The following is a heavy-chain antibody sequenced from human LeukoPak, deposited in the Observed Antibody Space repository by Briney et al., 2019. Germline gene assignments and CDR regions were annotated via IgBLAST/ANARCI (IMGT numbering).Heavy chain of an antibody. D-gene: IGHD2-2*01. J-gene: IGHJ5*02. CDR2: IYYSGST. Sequence: SETLSLTCTVSGGPISSSSYYWGWIRQPPGKGLEWIGSIYYSGSTYYNPSLKSRVTISVDTSKNQFSLKLSSVTAADTAVYYCARIYCSSTSCNGEGFDPWGQGTLVTVSS. CDR3: ARIYCSSTSCNGEGFDP. CDR1: GGPISSSSYY. V-gene: IGHV4-39*01.